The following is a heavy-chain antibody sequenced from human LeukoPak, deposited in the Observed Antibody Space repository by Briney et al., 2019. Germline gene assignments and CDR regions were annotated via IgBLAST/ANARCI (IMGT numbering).Heavy chain of an antibody. CDR3: AKNSGFSYGYYFDY. J-gene: IGHJ4*02. Sequence: GGSLRLSCAASGFTFSSYPMSWVRQAPGKGLEWVSAVSGSGGSTYYADSVKGRFTISRDSSKNTLYLQMNNLRAEDTAVYYCAKNSGFSYGYYFDYWGQGTLVTVSS. CDR2: VSGSGGST. V-gene: IGHV3-23*01. CDR1: GFTFSSYP. D-gene: IGHD5-18*01.